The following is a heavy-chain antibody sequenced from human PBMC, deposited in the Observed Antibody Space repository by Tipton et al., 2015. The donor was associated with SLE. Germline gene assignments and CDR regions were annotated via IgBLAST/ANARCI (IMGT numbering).Heavy chain of an antibody. Sequence: SLRLSCAASGFTFSNYDMSWVRQAPRKGLEWVSAISGSGGSTYYEDSVKGRFTISRDNSKKRLYMQMNSLRAEDTAVYYCAKDSLSWGSSWSPLDPWGQGTLVSVSS. CDR1: GFTFSNYD. V-gene: IGHV3-23*01. J-gene: IGHJ5*02. D-gene: IGHD6-13*01. CDR2: ISGSGGST. CDR3: AKDSLSWGSSWSPLDP.